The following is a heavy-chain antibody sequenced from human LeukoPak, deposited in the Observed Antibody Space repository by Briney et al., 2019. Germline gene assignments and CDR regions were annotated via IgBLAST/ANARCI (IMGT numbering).Heavy chain of an antibody. CDR1: GGSISSYY. D-gene: IGHD6-19*01. CDR3: ARHAVAVAYPYFDY. Sequence: SEALSLTCTVSGGSISSYYWSWIRQPPGKGLEWIGYIYYSGSTIYNPPLKSRVTTSVDTSKNQFSLELSSVTAADTAVYYCARHAVAVAYPYFDYWGQGTLVTVSP. J-gene: IGHJ4*02. CDR2: IYYSGST. V-gene: IGHV4-59*08.